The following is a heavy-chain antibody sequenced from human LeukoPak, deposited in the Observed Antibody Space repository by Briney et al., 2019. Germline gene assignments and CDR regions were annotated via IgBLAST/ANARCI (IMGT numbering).Heavy chain of an antibody. CDR2: IYSSGST. J-gene: IGHJ5*02. CDR1: GGSISSYY. CDR3: ARDVAAFTSSSWYWFDP. Sequence: SETLSLTCTVSGGSISSYYWSWIRQPPGKGLEWIGYIYSSGSTNYNPSLKSRLTISVDASKNQFSLKLSSVTAADTAVYYCARDVAAFTSSSWYWFDPWGQGTLVTVSS. D-gene: IGHD6-19*01. V-gene: IGHV4-4*08.